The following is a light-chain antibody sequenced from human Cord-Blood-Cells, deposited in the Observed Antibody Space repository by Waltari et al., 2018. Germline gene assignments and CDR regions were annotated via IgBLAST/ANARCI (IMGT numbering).Light chain of an antibody. J-gene: IGLJ1*01. V-gene: IGLV2-11*01. CDR3: CSYAGSYTYV. CDR1: SSDVGGYNY. CDR2: DVS. Sequence: QSALTQPRSVSGSPRQSVTISCTGTSSDVGGYNYVSWYQQHPGKAPKLMIYDVSKRPSGVPDRFSGSKSGNTASLTISGLQAEDEAYYYCCSYAGSYTYVFGTGTKVTVL.